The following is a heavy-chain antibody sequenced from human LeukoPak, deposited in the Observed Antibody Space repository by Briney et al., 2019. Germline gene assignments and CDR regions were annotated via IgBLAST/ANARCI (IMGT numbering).Heavy chain of an antibody. Sequence: PGGSLRLSCAASGFTFSSYSMNWVRQAPGKGLEWVSSISSSSSYIYYADSVKGRFTISRDNAKNSLYLQMNSLRAEDTAVYYCARDLKRELGARGWFDPWGQGTLVTVSS. CDR2: ISSSSSYI. CDR3: ARDLKRELGARGWFDP. D-gene: IGHD1-26*01. V-gene: IGHV3-21*01. CDR1: GFTFSSYS. J-gene: IGHJ5*02.